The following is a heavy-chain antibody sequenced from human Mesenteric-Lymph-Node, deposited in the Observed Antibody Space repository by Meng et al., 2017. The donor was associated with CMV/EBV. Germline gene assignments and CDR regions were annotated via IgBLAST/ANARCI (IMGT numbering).Heavy chain of an antibody. CDR2: IIPIFGTA. J-gene: IGHJ6*02. Sequence: KVSCKASGGTFSSYAISWVRQAPGQGLEWMGGIIPIFGTANYAQKFQGRVTITTDESTSTAYMELSSLRSEDTAVYYCARLVGNYYYYGMDVWGQGTTVTVSS. D-gene: IGHD2-15*01. CDR3: ARLVGNYYYYGMDV. CDR1: GGTFSSYA. V-gene: IGHV1-69*05.